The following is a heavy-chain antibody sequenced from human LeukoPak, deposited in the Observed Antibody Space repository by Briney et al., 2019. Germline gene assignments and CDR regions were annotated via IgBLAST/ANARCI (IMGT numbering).Heavy chain of an antibody. Sequence: SVKVSCKASGGTFSSYAISWVRQAPGRGLEWMGGIIPIFGTANYAQKSQGRVTITTDESTSTAYMELSSLRSDDTAVYYCARDPLYGELDYWGQGTLVTVSS. CDR2: IIPIFGTA. CDR3: ARDPLYGELDY. J-gene: IGHJ4*02. CDR1: GGTFSSYA. D-gene: IGHD4-17*01. V-gene: IGHV1-69*05.